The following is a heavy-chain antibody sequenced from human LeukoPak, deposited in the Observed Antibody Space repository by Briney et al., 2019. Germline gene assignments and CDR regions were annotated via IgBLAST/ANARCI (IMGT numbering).Heavy chain of an antibody. V-gene: IGHV5-10-1*01. J-gene: IGHJ6*02. CDR1: GYSFTSYW. CDR3: ARQVAVDGTYYYYYGMDV. CDR2: IDPSDSYT. D-gene: IGHD6-19*01. Sequence: GESLKISCKGSGYSFTSYWISWVRQMPGKGLEWMGRIDPSDSYTNYSPSFQGHDTNSADKSISTAYLQWSSLTDSDTALYYCARQVAVDGTYYYYYGMDVWGQGTTVTVSS.